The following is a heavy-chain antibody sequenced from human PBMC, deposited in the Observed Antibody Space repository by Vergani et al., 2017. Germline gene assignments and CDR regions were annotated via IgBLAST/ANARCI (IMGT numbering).Heavy chain of an antibody. CDR2: MNPNSGNT. J-gene: IGHJ1*01. V-gene: IGHV1-8*02. Sequence: QVQLVQSGAEVKKPGSSVKVSCKASGGTFSSYAISWVRQAPGQGLEWMGWMNPNSGNTGYAQKFQGRVTMTRNTSISTAYMELNRLRFEDTAIYYCARGTRLYEYWGQGTLVTVSS. CDR3: ARGTRLYEY. D-gene: IGHD2/OR15-2a*01. CDR1: GGTFSSYA.